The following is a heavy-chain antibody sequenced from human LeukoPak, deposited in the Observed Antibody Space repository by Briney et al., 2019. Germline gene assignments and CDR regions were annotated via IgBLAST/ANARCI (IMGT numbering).Heavy chain of an antibody. CDR2: ISGSGGST. CDR3: AKPGGVRGVIITGYFDY. J-gene: IGHJ4*02. Sequence: PGGSLRLSCAASGFTFSSYVMSWVRQAPSKGLEWVAVISGSGGSTYYADSVKGRFTISRDNSKNTLYLQMNSLRAEDTAVYYCAKPGGVRGVIITGYFDYWGQGTLVTVSS. CDR1: GFTFSSYV. V-gene: IGHV3-23*01. D-gene: IGHD3-10*01.